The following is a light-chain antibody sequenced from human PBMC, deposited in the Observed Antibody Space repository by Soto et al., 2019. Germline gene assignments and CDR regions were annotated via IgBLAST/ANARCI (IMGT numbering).Light chain of an antibody. V-gene: IGKV1-9*01. Sequence: DIHLTQSPSFVPGSVGGRVAITGRASQDISSYLTWYQQKPGKAPKLLIYGASTLQSGVPSRFSGSGSETEFTLTISSLQPQDFATYYCQQLNSYPWTFGQGTKVDIK. CDR3: QQLNSYPWT. J-gene: IGKJ1*01. CDR2: GAS. CDR1: QDISSY.